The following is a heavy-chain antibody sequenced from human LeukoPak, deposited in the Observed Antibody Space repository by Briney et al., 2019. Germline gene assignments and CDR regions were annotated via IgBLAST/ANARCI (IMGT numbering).Heavy chain of an antibody. V-gene: IGHV3-64*01. CDR1: GFTFSSYA. Sequence: PGGSLRLSCAASGFTFSSYAMHWVRQAPGKGLEYVSAISSNGGSTYYANSVKGRFTISRDNSKNTLYLQMGSLRAEDMAVYYCASGLWFRELSFDHWGQGTLVTVSS. CDR3: ASGLWFRELSFDH. D-gene: IGHD3-10*01. CDR2: ISSNGGST. J-gene: IGHJ4*02.